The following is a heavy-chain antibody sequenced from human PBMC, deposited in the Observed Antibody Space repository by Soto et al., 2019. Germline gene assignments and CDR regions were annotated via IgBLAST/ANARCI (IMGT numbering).Heavy chain of an antibody. CDR1: GDRVSSNSVA. J-gene: IGHJ3*02. Sequence: SQTLSLTCAISGDRVSSNSVAWNWIRQSPLRGLEWLGRTYYRSEWYDDYAVSVKSRIVITPDTSKNQFSLQLNYVTPEDTVVYSCARGRDSAFDIWGLETMVTVSS. CDR2: TYYRSEWYD. CDR3: ARGRDSAFDI. V-gene: IGHV6-1*01.